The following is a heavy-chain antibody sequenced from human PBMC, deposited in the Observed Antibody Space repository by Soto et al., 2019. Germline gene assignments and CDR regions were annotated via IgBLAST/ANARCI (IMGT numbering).Heavy chain of an antibody. Sequence: SVKVSCKASGGTFSSYAISWVRQAPGQGLEWMGGIIPIFGTANYAQKFQGRVTITADESTSTAHMELSSLRSEDTALYYCARDGVAAGNINFDYWGQGTLVTVSS. CDR2: IIPIFGTA. V-gene: IGHV1-69*13. CDR3: ARDGVAAGNINFDY. D-gene: IGHD6-19*01. CDR1: GGTFSSYA. J-gene: IGHJ4*01.